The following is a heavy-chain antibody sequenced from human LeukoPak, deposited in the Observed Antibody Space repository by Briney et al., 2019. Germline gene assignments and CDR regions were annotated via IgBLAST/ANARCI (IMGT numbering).Heavy chain of an antibody. CDR3: AGQKDPRPIDF. J-gene: IGHJ4*02. Sequence: ASVKLSCKASGYTFIAYYMHWVRLAPGQGLEWMGWINPSSGGTIYAPRFQGRVTMTRDTSINTAYMELNELRSDDTAVYYCAGQKDPRPIDFWGQGTLVTVSS. CDR2: INPSSGGT. CDR1: GYTFIAYY. V-gene: IGHV1-2*02.